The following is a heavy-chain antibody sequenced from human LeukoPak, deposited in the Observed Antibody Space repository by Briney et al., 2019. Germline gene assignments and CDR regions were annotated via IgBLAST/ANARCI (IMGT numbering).Heavy chain of an antibody. CDR1: GFSLSTSGMR. V-gene: IGHV2-70*04. CDR2: IDWDDDK. CDR3: ARMDPYDILTGYHLNFDY. Sequence: SGPTLVNPTQTLTLTCTFSGFSLSTSGMRVSWIRQPPGKALEWLARIDWDDDKFYSTSLKTRLTISKDTSKNQVVLTMTNMDPVDTAMYYCARMDPYDILTGYHLNFDYWGQGTLVTVSS. J-gene: IGHJ4*02. D-gene: IGHD3-9*01.